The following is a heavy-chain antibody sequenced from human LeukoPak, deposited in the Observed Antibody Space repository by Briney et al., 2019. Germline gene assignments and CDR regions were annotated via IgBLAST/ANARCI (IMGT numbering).Heavy chain of an antibody. CDR1: GFTFNTYS. CDR3: LRGDRRDY. CDR2: IDSSGGYM. V-gene: IGHV3-21*06. J-gene: IGHJ4*02. Sequence: GGSLRLSCEVSGFTFNTYSMNWARQAPGKGLEWVSSIDSSGGYMFYADSVKRRFIISRDNAKDSLYLQMNSLRVEDTAAYYCLRGDRRDYWGQGTLVTVSS.